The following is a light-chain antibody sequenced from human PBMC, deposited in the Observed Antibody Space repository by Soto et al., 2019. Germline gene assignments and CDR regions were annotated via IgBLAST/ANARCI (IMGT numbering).Light chain of an antibody. CDR3: QQYNNWPPWT. V-gene: IGKV3-15*01. CDR2: DAS. CDR1: QRVSRN. J-gene: IGKJ1*01. Sequence: EIVLTQSPATLSVSRGERATLSCRASQRVSRNLAWYQQTPGQAPRLLIYDASTRATGIPDRFSASESETEFTLTISSLQSEDYAIYYGQQYNNWPPWTFGQGTKVDI.